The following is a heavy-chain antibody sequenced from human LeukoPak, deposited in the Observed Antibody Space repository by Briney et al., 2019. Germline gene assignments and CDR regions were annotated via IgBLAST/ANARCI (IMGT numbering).Heavy chain of an antibody. CDR2: INPNSGTT. D-gene: IGHD6-13*01. Sequence: GASVKVSCKASGYTFTSYAISWVRQAPGQGLEWMGWINPNSGTTNYPQKFQGRVTMTRDTSINTAYMELFSLRPDDTAVYYCARESAIVAAGRPDQSFDYWGQGTLVTVSS. V-gene: IGHV1-2*02. J-gene: IGHJ4*02. CDR3: ARESAIVAAGRPDQSFDY. CDR1: GYTFTSYA.